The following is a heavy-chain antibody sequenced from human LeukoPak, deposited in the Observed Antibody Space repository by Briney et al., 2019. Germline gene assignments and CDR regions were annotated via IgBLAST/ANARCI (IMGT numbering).Heavy chain of an antibody. CDR3: ARVSSLGRGSYDILTGHEYYYGMDV. CDR1: GGSISRNS. V-gene: IGHV4-59*01. CDR2: VDYSGSI. D-gene: IGHD3-9*01. J-gene: IGHJ6*02. Sequence: PSETLSLTCTVSGGSISRNSWNWIRQSPGEGLEWIGYVDYSGSINYNPSLTSRVTISLDTSKNQFFLTLTSVTGADTAVYYCARVSSLGRGSYDILTGHEYYYGMDVWGQGTTVTVSS.